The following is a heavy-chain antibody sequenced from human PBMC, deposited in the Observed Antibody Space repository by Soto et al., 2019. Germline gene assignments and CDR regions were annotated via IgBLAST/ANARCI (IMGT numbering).Heavy chain of an antibody. CDR1: GGSISSYY. V-gene: IGHV4-59*01. Sequence: PSETLSLTCTVSGGSISSYYWSCIRQPPGKGLEWIGYIYYSGSTNYNPSLKSRVTISVDTSKNQFPLKLSSVTAADTAVYYCARDYDSGSYRGFDYWGQGTLVTV. CDR3: ARDYDSGSYRGFDY. D-gene: IGHD1-26*01. J-gene: IGHJ4*02. CDR2: IYYSGST.